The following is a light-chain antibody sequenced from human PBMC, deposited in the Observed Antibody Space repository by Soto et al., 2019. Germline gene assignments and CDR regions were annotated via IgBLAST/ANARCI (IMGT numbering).Light chain of an antibody. Sequence: QLVLTQSPSASASLGASVKLTCTLSSGHSSYAIAWHQQQPEKGPRYLMKLDSDGSHTKGDAIPDRFSRSSSGAERYLTISGLQSEDEADYYCQTWGTGIHVVFGGGTQLTVL. CDR1: SGHSSYA. J-gene: IGLJ2*01. V-gene: IGLV4-69*01. CDR3: QTWGTGIHVV. CDR2: LDSDGSH.